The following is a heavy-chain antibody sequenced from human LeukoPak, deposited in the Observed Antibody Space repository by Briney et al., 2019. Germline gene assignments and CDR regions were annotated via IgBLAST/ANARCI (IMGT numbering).Heavy chain of an antibody. CDR3: AKGTVGAKY. CDR1: GFTFSSYS. V-gene: IGHV3-48*04. CDR2: IGSGSTII. D-gene: IGHD1-26*01. Sequence: PGGSLRLSCVASGFTFSSYSMNWVRQAPGKGLEWVSYIGSGSTIIYNADSVKGRFTISRDNAGNSLYLQINSLRVDDTAVYYCAKGTVGAKYWGQGTLVIVSS. J-gene: IGHJ4*02.